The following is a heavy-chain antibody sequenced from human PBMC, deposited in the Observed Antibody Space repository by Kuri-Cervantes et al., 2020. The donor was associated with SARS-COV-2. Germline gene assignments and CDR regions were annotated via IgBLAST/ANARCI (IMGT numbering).Heavy chain of an antibody. CDR2: INSDGSST. CDR3: AKVSGNSSGWYEEYYYYGMDV. D-gene: IGHD6-19*01. V-gene: IGHV3-74*01. Sequence: GGSLRLSCAASGFTFSSYWMHWVRQAPGKGLVWVSRINSDGSSTSYADSVKGRFTISRDNAKNTLYLQMNSLRAEDTAAYYCAKVSGNSSGWYEEYYYYGMDVWGQGTTVTVSS. J-gene: IGHJ6*02. CDR1: GFTFSSYW.